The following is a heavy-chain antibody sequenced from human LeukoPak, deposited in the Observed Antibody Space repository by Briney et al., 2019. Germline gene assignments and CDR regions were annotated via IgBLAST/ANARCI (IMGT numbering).Heavy chain of an antibody. V-gene: IGHV3-23*01. D-gene: IGHD5-12*01. Sequence: GGSLRLSCAASGFTFSSYAMSWVRQAPGKGLEWVSAISGSGGSTYYADSVKGRFTISRDNSKNTLYLQMNSLRAEDTAVYYCANSGRYNGYDLQTRWYENWGQGTLVTVSS. J-gene: IGHJ4*02. CDR3: ANSGRYNGYDLQTRWYEN. CDR2: ISGSGGST. CDR1: GFTFSSYA.